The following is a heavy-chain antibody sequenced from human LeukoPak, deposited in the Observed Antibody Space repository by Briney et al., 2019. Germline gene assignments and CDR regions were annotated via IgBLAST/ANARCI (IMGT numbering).Heavy chain of an antibody. J-gene: IGHJ2*01. D-gene: IGHD2-21*02. Sequence: SETLSLTXAVYGGSFSGYYWSWIRQPPGKGLEWIGEINHSGSTNYNPSLKSRVTISVDTSKNQFSLKLSSVTAADTAVYYCARARRAFVVVTAGRYWYFDLWGRGTLVTVSS. CDR1: GGSFSGYY. CDR3: ARARRAFVVVTAGRYWYFDL. CDR2: INHSGST. V-gene: IGHV4-34*01.